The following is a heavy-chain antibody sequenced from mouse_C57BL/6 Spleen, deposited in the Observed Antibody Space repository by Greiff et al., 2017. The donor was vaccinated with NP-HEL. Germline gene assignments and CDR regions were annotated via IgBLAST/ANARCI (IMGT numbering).Heavy chain of an antibody. CDR2: NNPSTGGT. Sequence: VQLKESGPELVKPGASVKISCKASGYSFTGYYMNWVKQSPEKSLEWIGENNPSTGGTTYNQKFTAKATLTVDKSSSTAYMQLKSLTSEDSAVYYCARSGDYDERFAYWGQVTLVTVSA. CDR1: GYSFTGYY. V-gene: IGHV1-42*01. D-gene: IGHD2-4*01. J-gene: IGHJ3*01. CDR3: ARSGDYDERFAY.